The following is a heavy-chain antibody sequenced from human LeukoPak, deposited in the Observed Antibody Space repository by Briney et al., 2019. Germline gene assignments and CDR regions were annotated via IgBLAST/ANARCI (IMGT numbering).Heavy chain of an antibody. CDR2: IIPIFGTA. CDR3: ARDGSRAAAGPNNWFVP. Sequence: SEKVSCKASGGTFSSYAISWVRQAPGQGLEWMGGIIPIFGTADNAQKFQGRVTTSADESPSTAYMERSSLRSEDTAVYYCARDGSRAAAGPNNWFVPWGQGTLVSVSS. CDR1: GGTFSSYA. D-gene: IGHD6-13*01. J-gene: IGHJ5*02. V-gene: IGHV1-69*13.